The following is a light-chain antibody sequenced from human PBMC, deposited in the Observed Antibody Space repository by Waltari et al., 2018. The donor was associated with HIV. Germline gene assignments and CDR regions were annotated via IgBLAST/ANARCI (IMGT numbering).Light chain of an antibody. CDR2: EDF. V-gene: IGLV1-51*02. CDR3: GTWDSSLGAGV. CDR1: TSNIGSNY. J-gene: IGLJ3*02. Sequence: SVLTQPPSVSAAPGQTITISCSGRTSNIGSNYVAWYQQFPGRAPKFLIYEDFSRPSGIPDRFPGSKSGTSATRDITGLQTGDEADYYCGTWDSSLGAGVFGGGTKVTV.